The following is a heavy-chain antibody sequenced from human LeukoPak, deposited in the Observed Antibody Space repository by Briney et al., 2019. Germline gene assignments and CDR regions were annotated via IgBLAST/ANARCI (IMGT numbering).Heavy chain of an antibody. V-gene: IGHV4-59*08. CDR3: ARLMFFYCSGGSCYYAFDI. D-gene: IGHD2-15*01. CDR2: IYYSGST. Sequence: SETLSLTCTVSGGSISSYYWSWIRQPPGKGLEWIGYIYYSGSTNYNPSLKSRVTISVDTSKNQFSLKLSSVTAADAAVYYCARLMFFYCSGGSCYYAFDIWGQGTMVTVSS. J-gene: IGHJ3*02. CDR1: GGSISSYY.